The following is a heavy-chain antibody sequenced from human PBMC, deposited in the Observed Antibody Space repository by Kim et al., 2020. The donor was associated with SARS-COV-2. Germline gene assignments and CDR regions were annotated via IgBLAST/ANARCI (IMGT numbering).Heavy chain of an antibody. CDR1: GFTFSSYE. Sequence: GGSLRLSCAASGFTFSSYEMNWVRQAPGKGLEWVSYISSSGSTIYYADSVKGRFTISRDNAKNSLYLQMNSLRAEDTAVYYCARVMGYYGDTFDYWGQRTLLTVSS. J-gene: IGHJ4*02. V-gene: IGHV3-48*03. D-gene: IGHD4-17*01. CDR2: ISSSGSTI. CDR3: ARVMGYYGDTFDY.